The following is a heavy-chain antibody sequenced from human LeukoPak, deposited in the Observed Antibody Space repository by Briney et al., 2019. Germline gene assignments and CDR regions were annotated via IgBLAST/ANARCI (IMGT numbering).Heavy chain of an antibody. J-gene: IGHJ3*02. CDR3: ARGRLPPFDI. CDR2: IYRSGST. D-gene: IGHD6-25*01. CDR1: GGSISRGGYS. V-gene: IGHV4-30-2*01. Sequence: SETLSLTCAVSGGSISRGGYSWSWIRQPPGGGLEGIGYIYRSGSTYYNPPLKSRVPIPADRATNQSSRQLRSVTAPDTAVNYGARGRLPPFDIWRQGTMVPVSS.